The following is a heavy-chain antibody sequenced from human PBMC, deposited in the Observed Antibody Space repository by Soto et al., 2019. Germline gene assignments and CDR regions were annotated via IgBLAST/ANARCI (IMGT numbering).Heavy chain of an antibody. V-gene: IGHV4-31*03. Sequence: QVQLQESGPGLVKPSQTLSLTCTVSGGSISSGGYYWSWIRQHPGKGLEWIGYIYDNDSTYYNPSLKSRVTMSVGMSRNQFSLKLSSVTAADTAVYYCARHHMAATDMYFDYWGQGTLVTVSS. J-gene: IGHJ4*02. CDR1: GGSISSGGYY. CDR3: ARHHMAATDMYFDY. CDR2: IYDNDST. D-gene: IGHD6-19*01.